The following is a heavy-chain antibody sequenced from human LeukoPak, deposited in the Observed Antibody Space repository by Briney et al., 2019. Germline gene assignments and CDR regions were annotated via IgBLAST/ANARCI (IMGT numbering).Heavy chain of an antibody. CDR1: GITFDRYA. CDR2: ISWDSGRM. Sequence: PGGSLRLSCAASGITFDRYAMHWVRQAPGKGLEWVSGISWDSGRMEYAGSVTGRFTISRDNAKNSLFLQMHSLRTEDTALYFCAKAKGDYSRYGFDFWGQGTLATVSS. D-gene: IGHD4-11*01. J-gene: IGHJ4*02. V-gene: IGHV3-9*01. CDR3: AKAKGDYSRYGFDF.